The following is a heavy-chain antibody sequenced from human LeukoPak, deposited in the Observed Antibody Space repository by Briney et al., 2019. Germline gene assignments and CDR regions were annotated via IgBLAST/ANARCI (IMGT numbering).Heavy chain of an antibody. CDR2: IYPGDSDT. CDR3: ARRAPGYCSSTSCYSFSWFDP. V-gene: IGHV5-51*01. CDR1: GYSFTSYW. J-gene: IGHJ5*02. D-gene: IGHD2-2*03. Sequence: GESLKISCKGSGYSFTSYWIGWVRQMPGKGLEWMGIIYPGDSDTRYSPSFQGQVTISADKSISTAYLQWSSLKASDTAMYYCARRAPGYCSSTSCYSFSWFDPWGQGTLVTVSS.